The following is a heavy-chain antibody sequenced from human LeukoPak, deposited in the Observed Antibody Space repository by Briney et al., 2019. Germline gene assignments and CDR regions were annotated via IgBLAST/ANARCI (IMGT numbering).Heavy chain of an antibody. Sequence: SETLSLTCTVSGGSISSSSYYWGWIRQPAGKGLEWIGRIYTSGSTNYNPSLKSRVTMSVDTSKNQFSLKLSSVTAADTAVYYCAREGRYFDWLYYYYYMDVWGKGTTVTISS. J-gene: IGHJ6*03. V-gene: IGHV4-61*02. CDR2: IYTSGST. D-gene: IGHD3-9*01. CDR3: AREGRYFDWLYYYYYMDV. CDR1: GGSISSSSYY.